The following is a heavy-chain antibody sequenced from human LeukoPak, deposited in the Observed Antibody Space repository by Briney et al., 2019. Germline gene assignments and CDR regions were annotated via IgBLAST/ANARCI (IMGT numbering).Heavy chain of an antibody. CDR3: AKDLGATTYYYGMDV. CDR1: GFTFSDYT. Sequence: PGGSLRLSCAVSGFTFSDYTMTWVRQAPGRGLEWVSYISTSSSTIYYADSVKGRFTISRDNAKNALYLQMNSLRAEDTALYYCAKDLGATTYYYGMDVWGQGTTVTVSS. V-gene: IGHV3-48*04. CDR2: ISTSSSTI. J-gene: IGHJ6*02. D-gene: IGHD5-12*01.